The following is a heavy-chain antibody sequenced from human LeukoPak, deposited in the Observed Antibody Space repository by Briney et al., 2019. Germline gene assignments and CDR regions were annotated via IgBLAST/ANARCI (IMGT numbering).Heavy chain of an antibody. CDR1: GFTFSSYE. J-gene: IGHJ4*02. CDR2: ISNSDSTT. CDR3: ARARYVYLFDY. Sequence: GGSLRLSCAASGFTFSSYEMNWVRQAPGKGLEWVSYISNSDSTTYYADSVKGRFTLSRDNAKNSLYLQMNSLRAEDTGVYYCARARYVYLFDYWGQGTLVTVSS. D-gene: IGHD3-10*02. V-gene: IGHV3-48*03.